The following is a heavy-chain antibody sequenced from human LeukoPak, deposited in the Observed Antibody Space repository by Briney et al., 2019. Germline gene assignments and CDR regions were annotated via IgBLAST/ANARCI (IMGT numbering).Heavy chain of an antibody. V-gene: IGHV3-48*03. Sequence: GGSLGLSCAASGFTFTSYEMNWVRQAPGKGLEWLSYISNSGSSTYYADSVKGRLTISRDNARNSLSLQMNSLRAEDTAIYYCARDTGSYTGMDVWGQGTTVTVTS. CDR2: ISNSGSST. CDR3: ARDTGSYTGMDV. CDR1: GFTFTSYE. J-gene: IGHJ6*02. D-gene: IGHD1-26*01.